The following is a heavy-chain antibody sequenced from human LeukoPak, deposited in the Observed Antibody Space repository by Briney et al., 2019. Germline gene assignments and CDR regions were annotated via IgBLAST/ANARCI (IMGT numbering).Heavy chain of an antibody. CDR2: ISGSGGST. V-gene: IGHV3-21*01. D-gene: IGHD2-8*01. CDR1: GFTFRSYS. CDR3: AREAALMVYTPFDY. J-gene: IGHJ4*02. Sequence: PGGSLRLSCAASGFTFRSYSMNWVRQAPGKGLDWVSAISGSGGSTYYADSVKGRFTISRDNAKNSLLLQMNSLRAEDTAIYYCAREAALMVYTPFDYWGQGTLVTVSS.